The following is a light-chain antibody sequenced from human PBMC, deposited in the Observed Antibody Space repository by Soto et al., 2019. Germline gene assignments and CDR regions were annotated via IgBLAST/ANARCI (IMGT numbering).Light chain of an antibody. CDR1: QGISTY. V-gene: IGKV1-27*01. Sequence: DIQMTQSPSSLSASEGDRVTIPCRASQGISTYLAWYQQKPGKVPQLLLYAASTLQSGVPSRFSGSGSGTDITVTISSLQPEDVATYYYQKYNSAPWTFGQGNKVESK. CDR2: AAS. J-gene: IGKJ1*01. CDR3: QKYNSAPWT.